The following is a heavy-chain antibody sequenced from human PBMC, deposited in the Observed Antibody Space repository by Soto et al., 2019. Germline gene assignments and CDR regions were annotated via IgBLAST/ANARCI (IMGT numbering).Heavy chain of an antibody. CDR2: IKHDGSEK. CDR3: ARVRPSSSWYPEYFQH. D-gene: IGHD6-13*01. Sequence: GGSLRLSCAASGFTFSSYWMSWVRQAPGKGLEWVANIKHDGSEKDYVDSVKGRFTISRDNAKNSLYLQMNSLSAEDTAVYYCARVRPSSSWYPEYFQHWGQGTLVTVSS. V-gene: IGHV3-7*01. CDR1: GFTFSSYW. J-gene: IGHJ1*01.